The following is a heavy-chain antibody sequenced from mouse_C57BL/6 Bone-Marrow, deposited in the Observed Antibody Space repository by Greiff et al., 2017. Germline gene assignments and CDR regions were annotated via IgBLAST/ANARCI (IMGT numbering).Heavy chain of an antibody. CDR1: GYTFTSYW. CDR3: ANYGSSYMYFEV. CDR2: IHPSDRDT. D-gene: IGHD1-1*01. V-gene: IGHV1-74*01. J-gene: IGHJ1*03. Sequence: QVQLQQPGAELVKPGASVKVSCKASGYTFTSYWMHWVKQRPGQGLEWLGRIHPSDRDTNYNPKFQGKATLAVDKSSSTAYMQLSSLTSEDSAVYYCANYGSSYMYFEVWGTGTTVTVSS.